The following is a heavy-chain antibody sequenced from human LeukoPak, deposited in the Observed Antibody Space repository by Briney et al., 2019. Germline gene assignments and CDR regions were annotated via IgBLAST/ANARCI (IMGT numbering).Heavy chain of an antibody. V-gene: IGHV3-74*01. Sequence: GGSLRLSCAASGFTFGSYWMHWVRHAPGKRRVWVSRISTDGSITDYADPVKGRFTISRDNAKSTLYLQMNSLRAEDTAVYYCARVINGAYRPDYWGQGTLVTVSS. CDR2: ISTDGSIT. CDR3: ARVINGAYRPDY. J-gene: IGHJ4*02. D-gene: IGHD1-14*01. CDR1: GFTFGSYW.